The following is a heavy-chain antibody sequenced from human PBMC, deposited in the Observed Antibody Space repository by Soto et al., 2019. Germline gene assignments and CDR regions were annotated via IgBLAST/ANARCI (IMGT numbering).Heavy chain of an antibody. CDR2: VNTGNGNT. Sequence: VASLKVSWKAPGHTFTKFPIHWVRQAPGQSLEWMGWVNTGNGNTKYSQKFQGRVTITRDTSASTAYMELSSLRSDDSAVYYCARDRSALPAAVRNGMDVWGQGTSVTVSS. J-gene: IGHJ6*02. V-gene: IGHV1-3*04. CDR3: ARDRSALPAAVRNGMDV. D-gene: IGHD6-13*01. CDR1: GHTFTKFP.